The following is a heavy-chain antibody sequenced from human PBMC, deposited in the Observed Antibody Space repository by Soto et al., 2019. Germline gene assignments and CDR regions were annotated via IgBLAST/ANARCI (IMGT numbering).Heavy chain of an antibody. CDR1: GFTFSSYA. CDR2: ISSNGGST. Sequence: LRLSCSASGFTFSSYAMHWVRQAPGKGLEYVSAISSNGGSTYYADSVKGRFTISRDNSKNTLYLQMSSPRAEDTAVYYCVKDTAMVNPDFDYWGQGXLVTVYS. J-gene: IGHJ4*02. D-gene: IGHD5-18*01. CDR3: VKDTAMVNPDFDY. V-gene: IGHV3-64D*06.